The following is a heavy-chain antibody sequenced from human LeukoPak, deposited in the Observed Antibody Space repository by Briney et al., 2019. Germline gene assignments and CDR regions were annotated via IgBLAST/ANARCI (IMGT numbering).Heavy chain of an antibody. D-gene: IGHD3-22*01. CDR3: AREGEGSLYYDSSGYYYFDY. CDR1: GYTFTSYG. Sequence: ASVKVSCKASGYTFTSYGISWVRQAPGQGLEWMGWISAYNGNTNYAQKLQGRVTMTTDTSTSTAYMELRSLRSDDTAVYYCAREGEGSLYYDSSGYYYFDYWGQGTLVTVSS. CDR2: ISAYNGNT. J-gene: IGHJ4*02. V-gene: IGHV1-18*01.